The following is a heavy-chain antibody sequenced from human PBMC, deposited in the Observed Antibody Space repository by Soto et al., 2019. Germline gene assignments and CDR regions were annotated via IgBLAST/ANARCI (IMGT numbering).Heavy chain of an antibody. Sequence: GGSLRLSCAASGFTFSSYSMNWVRQAPGKGLEWVSYISSSSSTIYYADSVKGRFTISRDNAKNSLYLQMNSLRAEDTAVYYCARRLYGSGSYLMDVWGQGTTVTVSS. CDR1: GFTFSSYS. J-gene: IGHJ6*02. D-gene: IGHD3-10*01. V-gene: IGHV3-48*01. CDR3: ARRLYGSGSYLMDV. CDR2: ISSSSSTI.